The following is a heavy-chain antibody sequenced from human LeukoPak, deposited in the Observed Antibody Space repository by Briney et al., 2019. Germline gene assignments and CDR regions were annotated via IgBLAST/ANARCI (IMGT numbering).Heavy chain of an antibody. CDR2: IKQDGSEK. V-gene: IGHV3-7*01. J-gene: IGHJ1*01. D-gene: IGHD6-19*01. CDR3: GREKGVWYSSGWTYFQH. CDR1: GFTFSSYW. Sequence: PGGSLRLSCAASGFTFSSYWMSWVRQAPGKGLEWVANIKQDGSEKYYVDSVKGRFTISRDNAKNSLYLQMNSLRAEDTAVYYCGREKGVWYSSGWTYFQHWGQGTLVTVSS.